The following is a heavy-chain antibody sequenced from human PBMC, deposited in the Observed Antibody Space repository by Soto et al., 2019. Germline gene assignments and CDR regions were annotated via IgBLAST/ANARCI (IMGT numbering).Heavy chain of an antibody. CDR1: GGSVSSNSYS. V-gene: IGHV4-39*01. CDR2: IYSSENR. D-gene: IGHD2-2*03. J-gene: IGHJ6*02. CDR3: ARLNGYCVSTNCHGYYGMDV. Sequence: ETLSLTCTVSGGSVSSNSYSWGWIRQSPGKGLEWIATIYSSENRYYNPSLLSRVTISVDTSKNEFSLRLSSVTAADTAVYYCARLNGYCVSTNCHGYYGMDVWGQGTTVTVSS.